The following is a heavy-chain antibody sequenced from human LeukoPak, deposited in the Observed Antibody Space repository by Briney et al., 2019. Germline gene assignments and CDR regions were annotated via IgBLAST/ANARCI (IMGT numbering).Heavy chain of an antibody. J-gene: IGHJ6*02. D-gene: IGHD6-6*01. Sequence: SETLSLTCTVSAGSINNYYWSWIRQPPGKGREWIGYIYYSGSTNYNPSLKSRVTISVDTSKKQVSLNLSSVTAADTAVYYCARVAARYVGMDVWGQGTTVTVSS. V-gene: IGHV4-59*01. CDR3: ARVAARYVGMDV. CDR1: AGSINNYY. CDR2: IYYSGST.